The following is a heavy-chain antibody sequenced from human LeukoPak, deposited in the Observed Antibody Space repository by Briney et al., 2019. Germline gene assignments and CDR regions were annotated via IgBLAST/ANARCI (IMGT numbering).Heavy chain of an antibody. V-gene: IGHV3-7*03. Sequence: GGSLRLSCAASGFTFSSYWMSWVRQAPGKGLEWVANIKKDGSEKFYVDSVKGRFTISRDNAKNSLYLQMSSLRAEDTALYYCASGGIYYGAAFDFWGQGTLVTVSS. D-gene: IGHD1-26*01. CDR2: IKKDGSEK. J-gene: IGHJ4*02. CDR1: GFTFSSYW. CDR3: ASGGIYYGAAFDF.